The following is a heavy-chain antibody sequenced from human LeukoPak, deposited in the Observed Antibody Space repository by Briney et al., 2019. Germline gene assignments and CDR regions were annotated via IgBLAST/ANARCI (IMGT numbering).Heavy chain of an antibody. J-gene: IGHJ3*02. CDR2: ISAYNGDT. V-gene: IGHV1-18*01. CDR1: GYTFSSYS. CDR3: ARPLTYYYDSSGRQACDI. D-gene: IGHD3-22*01. Sequence: GASVMVSCKASGYTFSSYSITWVRQAPGPGLEWMGWISAYNGDTNYAQKFQGRLSMTTDTSTNTAYMELRSLRSDDTAVYYCARPLTYYYDSSGRQACDIWGRGTMVTVSS.